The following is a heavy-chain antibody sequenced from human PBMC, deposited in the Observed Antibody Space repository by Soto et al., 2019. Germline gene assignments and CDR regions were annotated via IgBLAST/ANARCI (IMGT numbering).Heavy chain of an antibody. J-gene: IGHJ6*02. CDR3: AREDYGFWSGAHYGMDV. CDR2: IYYSGST. CDR1: GGSISSGGYY. D-gene: IGHD3-3*01. V-gene: IGHV4-31*03. Sequence: SETLSLTCTVSGGSISSGGYYWSWIRQHPGKGLEWIGYIYYSGSTYYNPSLKSRVTIPVDTSKNQFSLKLSSVTAADTAVYYCAREDYGFWSGAHYGMDVWGQGTTVTVSS.